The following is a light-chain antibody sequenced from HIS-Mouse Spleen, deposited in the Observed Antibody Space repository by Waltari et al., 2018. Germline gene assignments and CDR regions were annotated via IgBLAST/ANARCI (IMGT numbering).Light chain of an antibody. CDR1: QSVSSY. J-gene: IGKJ5*01. CDR2: DAS. CDR3: QQRSNWPPRVT. Sequence: EIVLTQSPATLSLSPGERATRSCRASQSVSSYLAWYQQKPGQAPRLLIYDASNRATGIPARFSGSGSGTDFTLTISSLEPEDFAVYYCQQRSNWPPRVTFGQGTRLEIK. V-gene: IGKV3-11*01.